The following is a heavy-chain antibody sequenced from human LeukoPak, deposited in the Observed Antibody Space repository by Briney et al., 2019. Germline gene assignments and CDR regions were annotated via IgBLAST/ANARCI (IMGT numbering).Heavy chain of an antibody. Sequence: PGGSLRLSCAASGFTFSSYSMNWVRQAPGKGLEWVSSISSSSSYIYYADSVKGRFTISRDNAKNSLYLQMNSLRAEDTAVYYCARFRFLEWLLSDYYYMDVWCKGTTVTVSS. V-gene: IGHV3-21*01. J-gene: IGHJ6*03. CDR1: GFTFSSYS. CDR3: ARFRFLEWLLSDYYYMDV. D-gene: IGHD3-3*01. CDR2: ISSSSSYI.